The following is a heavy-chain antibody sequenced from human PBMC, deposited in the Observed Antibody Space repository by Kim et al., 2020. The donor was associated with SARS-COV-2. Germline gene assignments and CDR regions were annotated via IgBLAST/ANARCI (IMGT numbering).Heavy chain of an antibody. V-gene: IGHV4-59*01. CDR2: IYYSGST. J-gene: IGHJ4*02. CDR3: ARGFDY. Sequence: SETLSPTCTVSGGSISSYYWSWIRQPPGKGLEWIGYIYYSGSTNYNPSLKSRVTISVDTSKNQFSLKLSSVTAADTAVYYCARGFDYWGQGTLVTVSS. CDR1: GGSISSYY.